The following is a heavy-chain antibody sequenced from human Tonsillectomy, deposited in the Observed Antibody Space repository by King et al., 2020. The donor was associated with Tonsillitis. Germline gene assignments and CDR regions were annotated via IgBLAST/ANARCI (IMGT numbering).Heavy chain of an antibody. D-gene: IGHD1-26*01. CDR2: ISYDGSNK. Sequence: VQLVESGGGVVQPGRSLRLSCTASGFTFSSYGMHWVRQAPGKGLEWVAIISYDGSNKYYVESVKGRFTISRDNSKNTLYLQMNSLRVEDTAVYYCAIDSGRYRGWMDHWGQGTLVTVS. V-gene: IGHV3-30*03. J-gene: IGHJ4*02. CDR1: GFTFSSYG. CDR3: AIDSGRYRGWMDH.